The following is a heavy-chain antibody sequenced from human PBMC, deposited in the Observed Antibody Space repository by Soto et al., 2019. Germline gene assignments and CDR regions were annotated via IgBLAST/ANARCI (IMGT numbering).Heavy chain of an antibody. D-gene: IGHD3-22*01. CDR1: GFTFSSYA. J-gene: IGHJ4*02. CDR2: ISGSGGST. Sequence: GGSLRLSCAASGFTFSSYAMSWVRQAPGKGLEWVSAISGSGGSTYYADSVKGRFTISRDNSKNTLYLQMNSLRAEDTAVYYCAKDTSYYDSSGYYYGLFDYWGQGTRVTVSS. V-gene: IGHV3-23*01. CDR3: AKDTSYYDSSGYYYGLFDY.